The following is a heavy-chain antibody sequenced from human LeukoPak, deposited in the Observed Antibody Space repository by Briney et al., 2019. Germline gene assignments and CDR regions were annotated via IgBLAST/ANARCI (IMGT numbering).Heavy chain of an antibody. J-gene: IGHJ4*02. CDR3: ARGFKTAGDERAY. D-gene: IGHD4-17*01. Sequence: GGSLRLSCSASGFTFSSYSMNWVRQAPGKGLEWVSYIGSSSSPTYYADSVKGRFTISRDNAKNSLYLQLNSPRAEDTAVYHCARGFKTAGDERAYWGQGTLVTVSS. CDR1: GFTFSSYS. V-gene: IGHV3-48*01. CDR2: IGSSSSPT.